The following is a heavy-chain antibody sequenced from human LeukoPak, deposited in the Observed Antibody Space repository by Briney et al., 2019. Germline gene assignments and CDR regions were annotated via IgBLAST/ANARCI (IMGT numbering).Heavy chain of an antibody. J-gene: IGHJ4*02. CDR2: ISSSSSYI. Sequence: GGSLRLSCAASGFTFSSYSMNWVRQAPGKGLEWVSSISSSSSYIYYADSVRGRFTISRDNAKNSLYLQVNSLRAEDTAVYYCATLRGNYIIDYWGQGTLVTVSS. V-gene: IGHV3-21*01. CDR1: GFTFSSYS. D-gene: IGHD4-11*01. CDR3: ATLRGNYIIDY.